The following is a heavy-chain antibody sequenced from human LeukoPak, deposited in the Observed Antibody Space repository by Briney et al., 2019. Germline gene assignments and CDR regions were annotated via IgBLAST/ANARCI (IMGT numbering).Heavy chain of an antibody. CDR2: IKQDGSDK. V-gene: IGHV3-7*01. D-gene: IGHD3-22*01. J-gene: IGHJ3*02. CDR1: GITFGIYW. CDR3: ARACYYDTSGYCHDAFDT. Sequence: GGSLRLSCEASGITFGIYWMSWVRQAPGKGLEWVANIKQDGSDKYYVDSVKGRFTISRDNAKNSLYLQMNSLRAEDTAVYYCARACYYDTSGYCHDAFDTWGQGTMVTVSS.